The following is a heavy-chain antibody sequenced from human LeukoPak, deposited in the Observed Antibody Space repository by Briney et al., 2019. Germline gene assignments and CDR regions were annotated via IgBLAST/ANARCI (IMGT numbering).Heavy chain of an antibody. CDR1: GGSLSGYY. J-gene: IGHJ5*02. V-gene: IGHV4-59*01. D-gene: IGHD3-10*01. CDR3: VRSSENYFGP. CDR2: IYYSGGT. Sequence: PSETLSLTCAVSGGSLSGYYWTWIRQPPGKGLEWIGEIYYSGGTKYIPSLKSRVTMSVDTSKNQFSLRLTSVTAADTAIYYCVRSSENYFGPWGQGTLVTVSS.